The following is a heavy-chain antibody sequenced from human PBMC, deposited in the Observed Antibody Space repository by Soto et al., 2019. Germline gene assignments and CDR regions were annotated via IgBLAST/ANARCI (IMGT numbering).Heavy chain of an antibody. Sequence: LGGSLRLSCAASGFTFSSYGMHWVRQAPVKGLEWVAVRSYDVSNEYCADSVKGRFSISRGKSRKSLYLQMNSLRDSDTAVYYFATDLLATCGGPLWFDPWGQGTLVTVSS. J-gene: IGHJ5*02. D-gene: IGHD1-26*01. CDR3: ATDLLATCGGPLWFDP. CDR2: RSYDVSNE. V-gene: IGHV3-30*03. CDR1: GFTFSSYG.